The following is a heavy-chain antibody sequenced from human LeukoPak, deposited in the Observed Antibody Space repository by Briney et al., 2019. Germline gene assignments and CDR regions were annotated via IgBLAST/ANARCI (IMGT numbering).Heavy chain of an antibody. CDR2: INEDGSKI. CDR3: ARWSHVSGRWFLDN. Sequence: SGGSLRLSCEASGFSLDNYWMTWVRQAPGKGLEWVADINEDGSKIYSLDSVKGRFTISRDNAKNSLSLQLNTLRAEDTVVYYCARWSHVSGRWFLDNWGRGTLVSVSS. J-gene: IGHJ4*02. D-gene: IGHD3-10*01. V-gene: IGHV3-7*05. CDR1: GFSLDNYW.